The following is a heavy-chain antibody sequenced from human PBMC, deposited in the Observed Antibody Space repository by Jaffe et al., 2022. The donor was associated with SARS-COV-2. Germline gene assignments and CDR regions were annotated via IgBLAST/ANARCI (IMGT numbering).Heavy chain of an antibody. V-gene: IGHV5-51*01. D-gene: IGHD2-15*01. CDR1: GYSFTSYW. CDR3: ARGYCSGGSCYQLGWFDP. J-gene: IGHJ5*02. CDR2: IYPGDSDT. Sequence: EVQLVQSGAEVKKPGESLKISCKGSGYSFTSYWIGWVRQMPGKGLEWMGIIYPGDSDTRYSPSFQGQVTISADKSISTAYLQWSSLKASDTAMYYCARGYCSGGSCYQLGWFDPWGQGTLVTVSS.